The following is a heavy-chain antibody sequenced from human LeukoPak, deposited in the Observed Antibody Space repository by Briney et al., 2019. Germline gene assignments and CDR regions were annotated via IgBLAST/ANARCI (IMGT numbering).Heavy chain of an antibody. Sequence: SETLSLTCAVYGGSFSGYYWSWIRQPPGKGLDWIGEINHSGSTNYNPSLKSRVTISVDTSKNQFSLKLSSVTAADTAVYYCARGGYYDGSGSYYPPSYYFDYWGQGTLVTVSS. CDR1: GGSFSGYY. CDR3: ARGGYYDGSGSYYPPSYYFDY. V-gene: IGHV4-34*01. J-gene: IGHJ4*02. CDR2: INHSGST. D-gene: IGHD3-10*01.